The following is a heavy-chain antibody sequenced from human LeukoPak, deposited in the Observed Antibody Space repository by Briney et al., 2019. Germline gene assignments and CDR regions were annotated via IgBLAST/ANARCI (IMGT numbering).Heavy chain of an antibody. J-gene: IGHJ5*02. CDR3: VRAHHPGGWFDP. V-gene: IGHV3-21*01. D-gene: IGHD3-10*01. CDR1: GFSFNTYS. CDR2: ISRTSESI. Sequence: GGSLRLSCAASGFSFNTYSMSWVRQAPGKGLEWVGIISRTSESIFYADSLKGRFTISRDNAKNSLYLQMNSLTAEDTAVHYCVRAHHPGGWFDPWGQGTLVTVSS.